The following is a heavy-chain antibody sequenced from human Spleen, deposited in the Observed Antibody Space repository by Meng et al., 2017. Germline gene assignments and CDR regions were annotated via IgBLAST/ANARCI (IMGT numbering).Heavy chain of an antibody. Sequence: QGQLVQSGAEVKKPGASVKVSCKASGYSFTSYAMNWVRQAPGQGLEWMGWINTNTGNPTYAQGFTGRFVFSLDTSVSTAYLQISSLKTEDTAVYYCARTFCDSDCYPDYWGQGTLVTVSS. J-gene: IGHJ4*02. CDR3: ARTFCDSDCYPDY. CDR1: GYSFTSYA. D-gene: IGHD2-21*02. CDR2: INTNTGNP. V-gene: IGHV7-4-1*02.